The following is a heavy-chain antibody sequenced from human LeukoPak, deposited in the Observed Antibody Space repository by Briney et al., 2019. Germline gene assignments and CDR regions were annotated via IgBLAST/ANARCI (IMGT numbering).Heavy chain of an antibody. Sequence: RGSLRLSCAASGFTFSTYWMSWVRHAPGKGREWVTNIKQDGSEKYYVDSVKGRFTISRDNAKNSLYLQMNSLRAEDTAVYYCARTYDSSGYFDPNFDYWGQGTLVTVSS. V-gene: IGHV3-7*01. CDR2: IKQDGSEK. J-gene: IGHJ4*02. CDR3: ARTYDSSGYFDPNFDY. D-gene: IGHD3-22*01. CDR1: GFTFSTYW.